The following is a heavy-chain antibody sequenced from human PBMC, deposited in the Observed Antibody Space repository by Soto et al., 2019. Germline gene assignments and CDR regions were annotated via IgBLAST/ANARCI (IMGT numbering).Heavy chain of an antibody. CDR3: ARHPSTFDSSSWHAGYYYGMDV. V-gene: IGHV5-10-1*01. D-gene: IGHD6-13*01. CDR2: IDPSDSYT. J-gene: IGHJ6*02. CDR1: GYSFTSYW. Sequence: PGESLKISCKGSGYSFTSYWISWVRQMPGKGLEWMGRIDPSDSYTNYSPSFQGHVTISADKSISTAYLQWSSLKASDTAMYYCARHPSTFDSSSWHAGYYYGMDVWGQGTTVTVS.